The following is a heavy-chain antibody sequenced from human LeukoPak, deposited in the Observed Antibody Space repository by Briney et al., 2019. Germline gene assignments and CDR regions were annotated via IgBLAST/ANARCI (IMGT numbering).Heavy chain of an antibody. D-gene: IGHD3-3*01. CDR3: ARGLPYDFWSGYYRTYYYYYMDV. Sequence: TSETLSLTXAVYGGSFSGYYWSWIRQAPGKGLEWIGEINHSGSTNYNPSLKSRVTISIDTSKNQFSLKLSSVTAADTAVYYCARGLPYDFWSGYYRTYYYYYMDVWGKGTTVTVSS. V-gene: IGHV4-34*01. J-gene: IGHJ6*03. CDR2: INHSGST. CDR1: GGSFSGYY.